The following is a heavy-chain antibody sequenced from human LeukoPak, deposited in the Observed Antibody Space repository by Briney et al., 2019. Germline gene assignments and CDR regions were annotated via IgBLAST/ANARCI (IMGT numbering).Heavy chain of an antibody. CDR2: IIPIFGTT. CDR1: GGTFSSYA. V-gene: IGHV1-69*06. Sequence: GASVKVSCKASGGTFSSYAISWVRQAPGQGLEWMGGIIPIFGTTNYAQKFQGRVTITADKSTSTAYMELSSLRSEDTAVYYCARTCCSGGSCYRGFDAFDIWGQGTMVTVSS. J-gene: IGHJ3*02. D-gene: IGHD2-15*01. CDR3: ARTCCSGGSCYRGFDAFDI.